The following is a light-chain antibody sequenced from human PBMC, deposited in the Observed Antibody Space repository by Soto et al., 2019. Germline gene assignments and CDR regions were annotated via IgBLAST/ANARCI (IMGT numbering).Light chain of an antibody. V-gene: IGKV1-39*01. CDR3: QQCYRSPRT. CDR1: QSISTY. J-gene: IGKJ1*01. Sequence: DIPMTQSPSTLSAGVGDRVTITCRASQSISTYINWYQQKAGKAPTLLIYAASSLQSGVPSRFSGGGSGTDFTLNINTLQPEDFATYFCQQCYRSPRTFGQGTQVEIK. CDR2: AAS.